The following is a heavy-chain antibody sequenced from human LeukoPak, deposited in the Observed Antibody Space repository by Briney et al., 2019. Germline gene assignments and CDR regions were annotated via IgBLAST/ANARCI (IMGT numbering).Heavy chain of an antibody. CDR1: GGSISSGDYY. V-gene: IGHV4-30-4*01. CDR2: IYYSGST. CDR3: ARSVMVVAPWAFDI. J-gene: IGHJ3*02. Sequence: PSETLSLTCTVSGGSISSGDYYWGWIRQPPGKGLEWIGYIYYSGSTYYNPSLKSRVTKSVDTSKNQFSLKLSSVTAADTAVYYCARSVMVVAPWAFDIWGQGTLVTVSS. D-gene: IGHD2-15*01.